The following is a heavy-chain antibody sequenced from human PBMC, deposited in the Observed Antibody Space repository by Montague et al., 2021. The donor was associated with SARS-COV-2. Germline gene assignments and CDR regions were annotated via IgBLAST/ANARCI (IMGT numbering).Heavy chain of an antibody. CDR2: IFYTGST. V-gene: IGHV4-39*01. J-gene: IGHJ5*02. Sequence: SETLSLTCTVSSASITSSSYYWGWIRQPPGKGPEWIGTIFYTGSTYYNPSLKSRVTISVDTSKNQFSLKLSSVTAADTAVYYCARHFFSAGAEEAGWFDPWGQGTLVTVSS. CDR3: ARHFFSAGAEEAGWFDP. D-gene: IGHD1-26*01. CDR1: SASITSSSYY.